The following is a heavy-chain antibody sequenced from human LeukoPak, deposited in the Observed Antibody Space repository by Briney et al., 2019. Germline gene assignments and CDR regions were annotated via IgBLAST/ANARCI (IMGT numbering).Heavy chain of an antibody. Sequence: SETLSLTCTVSGGAISSSSYYWGWIRQPPGKGLEWIGSIYYSGSTYYNPSLKSRVTISVDTSKCQFSLRLSSVTAADTAVYYCARVGWELPGYWGQGTLVTVSS. V-gene: IGHV4-39*07. CDR3: ARVGWELPGY. D-gene: IGHD1-26*01. J-gene: IGHJ4*02. CDR1: GGAISSSSYY. CDR2: IYYSGST.